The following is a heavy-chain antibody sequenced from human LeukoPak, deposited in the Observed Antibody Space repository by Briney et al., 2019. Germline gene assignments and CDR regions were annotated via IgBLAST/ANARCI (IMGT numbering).Heavy chain of an antibody. J-gene: IGHJ4*02. V-gene: IGHV4-39*07. D-gene: IGHD3-10*01. CDR1: GSSISSSSYY. Sequence: SETLSLTCTVSGSSISSSSYYWGWIRQPPGKGLEWIGSIYYSGSTYYNPSLKSRVTISVDTSKNQFSLKLSSVTAADTAVYYCARNYYGSGSYYVSDWGQGTLVTVSS. CDR3: ARNYYGSGSYYVSD. CDR2: IYYSGST.